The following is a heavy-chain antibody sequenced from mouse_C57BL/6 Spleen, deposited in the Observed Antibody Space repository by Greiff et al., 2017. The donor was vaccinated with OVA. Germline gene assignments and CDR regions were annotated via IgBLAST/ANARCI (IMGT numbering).Heavy chain of an antibody. CDR3: AREGNYALYWYFDV. V-gene: IGHV5-17*01. CDR1: GFTFSDYG. Sequence: EVQVVESGGGLVKPGGSLKLSCAASGFTFSDYGMHWVRQAPEKGLEWVAYISSGSSTIYYADTVKGRFTISRDNAKNTLFLQMTSLRSEDTAMYYCAREGNYALYWYFDVWGTGTTVTVSS. D-gene: IGHD2-1*01. CDR2: ISSGSSTI. J-gene: IGHJ1*03.